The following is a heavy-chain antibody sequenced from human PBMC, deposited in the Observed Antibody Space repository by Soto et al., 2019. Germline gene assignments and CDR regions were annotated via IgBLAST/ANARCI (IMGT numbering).Heavy chain of an antibody. V-gene: IGHV2-5*02. CDR3: AHKVPDGFVAH. CDR2: IYWDDDK. CDR1: GFSLNTVDVA. Sequence: QITLKESGPTLVKPTQPLTLTCAFSGFSLNTVDVAVGWIRQPPGKALEWLALIYWDDDKRYSPSLKSRLTITRDTSRTQVILLMTNMDPVDTATYYCAHKVPDGFVAHWGQGTLVTVSS. D-gene: IGHD1-1*01. J-gene: IGHJ5*02.